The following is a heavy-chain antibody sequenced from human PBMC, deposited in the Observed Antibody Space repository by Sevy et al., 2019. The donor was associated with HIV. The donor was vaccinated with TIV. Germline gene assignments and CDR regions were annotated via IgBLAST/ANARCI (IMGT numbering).Heavy chain of an antibody. Sequence: GGSLRLSCAASGFSYSSYGMHWVRQAPGKGLEWVAYIQYDGSNKDYADSMKGRFTISRDNSKNTLDRQMNSLRVEDTAVYYCVKEGGGEGGDHWGQGTLVTVSS. CDR3: VKEGGGEGGDH. CDR2: IQYDGSNK. D-gene: IGHD2-21*01. V-gene: IGHV3-30*02. CDR1: GFSYSSYG. J-gene: IGHJ4*02.